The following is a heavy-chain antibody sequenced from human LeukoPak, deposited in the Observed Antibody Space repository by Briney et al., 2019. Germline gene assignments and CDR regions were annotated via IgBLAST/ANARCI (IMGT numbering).Heavy chain of an antibody. V-gene: IGHV3-23*01. CDR3: AKVVTSGDYYYFDY. J-gene: IGHJ4*02. D-gene: IGHD3-22*01. CDR2: ISGSGRDT. CDR1: GFTFSNYA. Sequence: SGGSLRLSCAASGFTFSNYAMSWVRQAPGKGLEWVSAISGSGRDTYYADSVKGRFAISRDNSKNTLSLQMHSLRAEDTAMYYCAKVVTSGDYYYFDYWGQGTLVTVSS.